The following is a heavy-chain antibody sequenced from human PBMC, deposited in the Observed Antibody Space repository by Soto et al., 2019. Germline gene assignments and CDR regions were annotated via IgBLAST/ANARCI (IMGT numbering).Heavy chain of an antibody. V-gene: IGHV3-11*06. Sequence: QVHLVESGGGLVKPGGSLRLSCAASGFTFSDYYVTWIRLAPGKGLEWLSYISSTSRHTDYADSVKGRFTISRDNANNSLYLQMDSLRVDDTAVYFCARAASAAGSRHFDYWGQGALVTVSS. CDR2: ISSTSRHT. CDR1: GFTFSDYY. D-gene: IGHD6-13*01. CDR3: ARAASAAGSRHFDY. J-gene: IGHJ4*02.